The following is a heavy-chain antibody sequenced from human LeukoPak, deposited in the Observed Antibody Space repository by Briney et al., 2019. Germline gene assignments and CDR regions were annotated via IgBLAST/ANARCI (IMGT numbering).Heavy chain of an antibody. V-gene: IGHV1-2*06. J-gene: IGHJ4*02. CDR3: ARDRIVVVITTVSLGY. D-gene: IGHD3-22*01. CDR2: INPNIGRT. Sequence: VASVKVSCKASGYTFTGYYMHWVRQAPGQGLEWMGRINPNIGRTNYAQKFQGRVTMTRDTSISTAYMELSRLRADDTAVYYCARDRIVVVITTVSLGYWGQGTLVTVSS. CDR1: GYTFTGYY.